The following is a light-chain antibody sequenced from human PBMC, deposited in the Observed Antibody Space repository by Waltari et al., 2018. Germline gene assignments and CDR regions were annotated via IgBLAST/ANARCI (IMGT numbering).Light chain of an antibody. J-gene: IGLJ1*01. CDR1: SANIGAGYD. CDR3: QSFDNSLSGLYV. Sequence: QSVLTQPPSVSGAPGQRVTISCTGSSANIGAGYDVHWYQPLPGTAPKLLIEGKINRPSGVPDRFSGSKSGTSASLAITGLQAEDEADYYCQSFDNSLSGLYVFGTGTKVTVL. CDR2: GKI. V-gene: IGLV1-40*01.